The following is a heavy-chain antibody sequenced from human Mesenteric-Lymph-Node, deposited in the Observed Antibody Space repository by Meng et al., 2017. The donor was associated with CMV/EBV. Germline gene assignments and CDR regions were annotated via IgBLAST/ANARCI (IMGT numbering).Heavy chain of an antibody. CDR3: ARRGYEWYFDY. CDR2: IYWNDDK. CDR1: WFSLSTSGVG. Sequence: CTFSWFSLSTSGVGVGWIRQPPGKALEWLALIYWNDDKRYSPSLKSRLTITKDTSKNQVVLTMTNMDPVDTATYYCARRGYEWYFDYWGQGTLVTVSS. J-gene: IGHJ4*02. D-gene: IGHD2-8*01. V-gene: IGHV2-5*01.